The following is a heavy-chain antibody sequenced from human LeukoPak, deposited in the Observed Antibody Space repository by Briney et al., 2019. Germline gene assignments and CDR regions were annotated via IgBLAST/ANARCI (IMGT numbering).Heavy chain of an antibody. J-gene: IGHJ3*02. Sequence: PGGSLRLSCAASGFTFDDYAMHWVRQAPGEGLEWVSGISWNSGSIGYADSVKGRFTISRDNAKNSLYLQMNSLRAEDTALYYCAKDMAGTTGAFDIWGQGTMVTVSS. D-gene: IGHD1-14*01. V-gene: IGHV3-9*01. CDR2: ISWNSGSI. CDR1: GFTFDDYA. CDR3: AKDMAGTTGAFDI.